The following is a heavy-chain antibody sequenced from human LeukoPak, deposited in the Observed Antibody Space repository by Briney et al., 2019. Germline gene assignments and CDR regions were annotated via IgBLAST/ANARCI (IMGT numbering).Heavy chain of an antibody. V-gene: IGHV1-8*02. CDR2: MNPNSGNT. J-gene: IGHJ5*02. CDR3: AHYYDSSGYLGGFDP. CDR1: GYTFTSYD. Sequence: GASVKVSCKASGYTFTSYDINWVRQATGQGLEWMGWMNPNSGNTGYAQKFQGRVTMTEDTSTDTAYMELSSLRSEDTAVYYCAHYYDSSGYLGGFDPWGQGTLVTVSS. D-gene: IGHD3-22*01.